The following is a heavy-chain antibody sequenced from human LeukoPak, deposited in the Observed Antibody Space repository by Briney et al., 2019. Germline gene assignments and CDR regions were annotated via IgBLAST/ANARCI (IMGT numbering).Heavy chain of an antibody. CDR3: ARHPRWSSSWYAPYYFDY. CDR1: GGSISSSNSY. J-gene: IGHJ4*02. D-gene: IGHD6-13*01. CDR2: IYYSGSTSYYSGST. Sequence: SETLSLTCTVSGGSISSSNSYWGWIRQPPGKGLEWIGSIYYSGSTSYYSGSTYYNPSLKSRVTISVDTSKNQFSLKLSSVTAADTAVYYCARHPRWSSSWYAPYYFDYWGQGTLVTVSS. V-gene: IGHV4-39*01.